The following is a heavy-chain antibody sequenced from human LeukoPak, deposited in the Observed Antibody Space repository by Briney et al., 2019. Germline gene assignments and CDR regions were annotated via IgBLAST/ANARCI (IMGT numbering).Heavy chain of an antibody. CDR2: ISSSSTYI. J-gene: IGHJ4*02. Sequence: GGSLRLSCAVSGFTFSSYSMNWVRQAPGEGLEWVSSISSSSTYIYYADSVKGRFTISRDDAKNPLYLQMNSLRAEDTAVYYCARDTWTPIAAAASYWGQGTLVTVSS. CDR1: GFTFSSYS. D-gene: IGHD6-13*01. V-gene: IGHV3-21*01. CDR3: ARDTWTPIAAAASY.